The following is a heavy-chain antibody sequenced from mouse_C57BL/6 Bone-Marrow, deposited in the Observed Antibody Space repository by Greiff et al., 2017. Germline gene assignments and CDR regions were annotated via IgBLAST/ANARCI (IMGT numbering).Heavy chain of an antibody. CDR3: ARPGDY. CDR2: IYPGSGST. J-gene: IGHJ2*01. Sequence: QVQLQQPGAELVKPGASVKMSCKASGYTFTSYWITWVKQRPGQGLEWIGDIYPGSGSTNYNEKFKSKATLTVVTSSSTAYMQLSSLTSEDSAVYYCARPGDYWGQGTTLTVSS. V-gene: IGHV1-55*01. CDR1: GYTFTSYW.